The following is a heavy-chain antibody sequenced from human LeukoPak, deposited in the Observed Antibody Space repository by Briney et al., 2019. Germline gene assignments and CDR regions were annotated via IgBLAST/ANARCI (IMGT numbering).Heavy chain of an antibody. J-gene: IGHJ4*02. CDR1: GFTFSSYG. V-gene: IGHV3-30*03. CDR3: ARDQYDTWSRRGNFDS. D-gene: IGHD3-3*01. CDR2: ISYDGSNK. Sequence: GGSLRLSCAASGFTFSSYGMHWVRQAPGKGLEWVAVISYDGSNKYYADSVKGRFTISRDNTKNSLYLQMNSLRAEDTAVFYCARDQYDTWSRRGNFDSWGQGTLVIVSS.